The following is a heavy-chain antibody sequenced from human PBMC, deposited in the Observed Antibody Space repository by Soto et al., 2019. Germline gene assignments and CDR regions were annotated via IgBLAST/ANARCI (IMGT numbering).Heavy chain of an antibody. J-gene: IGHJ4*02. D-gene: IGHD3-3*01. Sequence: QVQLQESGPGLVKPSQTLSLTCTVSGGSISSGDYYWSWIRQPPGKGLEWIGYIYYSGTTYYNPSLSSRINISGDTSRNQFSLRLSSVTAADTAAYYCSRVRSGYSAYCGQGTLVTVSS. V-gene: IGHV4-30-4*01. CDR1: GGSISSGDYY. CDR2: IYYSGTT. CDR3: SRVRSGYSAY.